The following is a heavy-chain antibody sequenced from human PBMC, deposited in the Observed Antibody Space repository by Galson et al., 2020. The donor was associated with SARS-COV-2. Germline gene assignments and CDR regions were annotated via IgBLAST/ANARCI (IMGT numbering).Heavy chain of an antibody. CDR3: ARECRRGTSGDWCPTCDH. CDR2: IWYDGSAE. CDR1: GFTFSDYG. V-gene: IGHV3-33*01. D-gene: IGHD6-19*01. J-gene: IGHJ4*02. Sequence: GGSLRLSCAASGFTFSDYGVHWVRQAPGKGLEWVAVIWYDGSAEFYGDAVKGRFIISRDNSKNTVYLQMNSLTADDTAVYYCARECRRGTSGDWCPTCDHWGQGTLVTVSS.